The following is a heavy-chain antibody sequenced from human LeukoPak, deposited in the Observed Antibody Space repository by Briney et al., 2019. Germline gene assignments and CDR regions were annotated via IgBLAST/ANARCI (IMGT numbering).Heavy chain of an antibody. Sequence: SETLSLTCTVSGGSISSNYWSWIRQPPGKGLEWIGSISYSGGTYYNPSLMSRVTISVDTSKNHFSLKLTSVTAADTAVYYCARLGSGWYFDYWGQGTLVTVSS. CDR1: GGSISSNY. CDR2: ISYSGGT. V-gene: IGHV4-59*04. CDR3: ARLGSGWYFDY. J-gene: IGHJ4*02. D-gene: IGHD6-19*01.